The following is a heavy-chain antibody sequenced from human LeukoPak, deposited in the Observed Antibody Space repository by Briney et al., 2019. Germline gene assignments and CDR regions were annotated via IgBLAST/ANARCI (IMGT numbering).Heavy chain of an antibody. Sequence: GAAVKVSCKASGYTFIRYYIHWVRQAPGQGLEWMGIVNPSGDSTNYAQKFQGRVTMTRDTSTSTVYMELSSLRSEDTAVYYCTRWATKYCSGGSCYGDFFDYWGQGTLVTVSS. J-gene: IGHJ4*02. V-gene: IGHV1-46*01. CDR2: VNPSGDST. D-gene: IGHD2-15*01. CDR3: TRWATKYCSGGSCYGDFFDY. CDR1: GYTFIRYY.